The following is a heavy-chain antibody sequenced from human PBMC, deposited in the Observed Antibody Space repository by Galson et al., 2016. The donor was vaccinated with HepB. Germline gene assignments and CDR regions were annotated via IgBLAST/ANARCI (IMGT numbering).Heavy chain of an antibody. D-gene: IGHD1-26*01. CDR2: ISSSRSYI. Sequence: SLRLSCAASGFTFSSYSLNWVRQAPGKGLEWVSTISSSRSYIYYADSVKGRFTISRDNDKNSLYLQMNSLRAEDTAVYYCARGDIVGAIFDYWGQGTLVTVSS. CDR1: GFTFSSYS. J-gene: IGHJ4*02. CDR3: ARGDIVGAIFDY. V-gene: IGHV3-21*01.